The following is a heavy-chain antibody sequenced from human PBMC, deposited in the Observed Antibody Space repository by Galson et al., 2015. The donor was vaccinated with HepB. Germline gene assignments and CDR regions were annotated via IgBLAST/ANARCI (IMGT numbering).Heavy chain of an antibody. CDR2: IWYDGSNK. D-gene: IGHD4-11*01. CDR1: GFIFSNYG. Sequence: SLRLSCAASGFIFSNYGMHWVRQAPGKGLEWVALIWYDGSNKYYGDSVKGRFTISRDNSKNTLYLQINSLRAEDTAMYYCARAEYSTSPGGNNWFDPWGQGTLVIVSS. V-gene: IGHV3-33*01. CDR3: ARAEYSTSPGGNNWFDP. J-gene: IGHJ5*02.